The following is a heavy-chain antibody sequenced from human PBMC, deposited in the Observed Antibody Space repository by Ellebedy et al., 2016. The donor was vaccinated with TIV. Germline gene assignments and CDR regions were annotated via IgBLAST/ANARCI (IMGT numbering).Heavy chain of an antibody. V-gene: IGHV4-34*01. CDR3: AREVDSSGFYYGYFDY. CDR1: GGSFSGYY. D-gene: IGHD3-22*01. Sequence: SETLSLTCAVYGGSFSGYYWSWIRQPPGKGLEWIGEINHSGSTNYNPSLKSRVTISVDTSKNQFSLKLSSVTAADTAVYYCAREVDSSGFYYGYFDYWGQGTLVTVSS. J-gene: IGHJ4*02. CDR2: INHSGST.